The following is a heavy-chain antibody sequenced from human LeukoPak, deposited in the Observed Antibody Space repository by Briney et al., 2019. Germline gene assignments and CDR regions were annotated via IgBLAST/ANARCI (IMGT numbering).Heavy chain of an antibody. CDR2: ISYDGSNK. D-gene: IGHD6-13*01. J-gene: IGHJ5*02. Sequence: PGGSLRLSCAPSGFTFSRHGMHWVRQAPGKGLEWVAVISYDGSNKYYADSVKGRFTISRDNSKNTLYLQMNSLRAEDTAVYYCARDRLIAAAGSTDLFDPWGQGTLVTVSS. CDR3: ARDRLIAAAGSTDLFDP. CDR1: GFTFSRHG. V-gene: IGHV3-30*03.